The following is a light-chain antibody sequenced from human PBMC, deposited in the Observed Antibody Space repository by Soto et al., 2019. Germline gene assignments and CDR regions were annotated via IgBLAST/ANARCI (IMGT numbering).Light chain of an antibody. J-gene: IGLJ1*01. CDR1: SSNIGSNT. V-gene: IGLV1-44*01. CDR2: SNN. CDR3: AAWDDSLNGEV. Sequence: QSVLTQPRSESGTPGQRVTISCSGSSSNIGSNTVNWYQQLPGTAPKLLIYSNNQRPSGVPDRFSGSKSGTSASLAISGLQSEDEADYYCAAWDDSLNGEVFGTGTKVTVL.